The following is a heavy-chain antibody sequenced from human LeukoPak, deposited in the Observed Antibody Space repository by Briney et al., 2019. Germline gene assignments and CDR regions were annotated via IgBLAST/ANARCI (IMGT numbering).Heavy chain of an antibody. J-gene: IGHJ5*02. V-gene: IGHV6-1*01. D-gene: IGHD2-2*01. Sequence: SQTLSLTCAISGDSVSSNSAAWNWIRQSPSRGLEWLGRTYFRSQWYQDYAVSVKGQITIDSDTSKNQFSLHLSSVTPGDTAVYYCSSGWALSSWGQGTLVTVSS. CDR1: GDSVSSNSAA. CDR2: TYFRSQWYQ. CDR3: SSGWALSS.